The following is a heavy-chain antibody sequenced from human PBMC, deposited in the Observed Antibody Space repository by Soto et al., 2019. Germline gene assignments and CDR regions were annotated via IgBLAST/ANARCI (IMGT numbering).Heavy chain of an antibody. D-gene: IGHD1-7*01. CDR3: AKGTGTKVYAYFDY. Sequence: GSLILSCSASGFTFISYAMHWVRQAPGKGLEWVSAISSSGGSTYYADSVKGRFTISRDNSKNTLYLQMNSLRAEDTAVYYCAKGTGTKVYAYFDYWGQGTLVTVS. V-gene: IGHV3-23*01. CDR2: ISSSGGST. J-gene: IGHJ4*02. CDR1: GFTFISYA.